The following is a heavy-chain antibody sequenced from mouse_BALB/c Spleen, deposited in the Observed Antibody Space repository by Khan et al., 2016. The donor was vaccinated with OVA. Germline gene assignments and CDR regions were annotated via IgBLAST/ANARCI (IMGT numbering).Heavy chain of an antibody. CDR1: GFNIKDTY. V-gene: IGHV14-3*02. J-gene: IGHJ1*01. D-gene: IGHD2-10*02. CDR3: AQPSYDPRFFEV. CDR2: IAPANGKT. Sequence: EVQLQQSGAELVQPGASVRLSCTASGFNIKDTYIHWVKQRPEQGLEWIGRIAPANGKTKYDPKLQDKATITSDKSTNTSYLQLSSLPSEYTAGYYWAQPSYDPRFFEVWGAGTTVTVSS.